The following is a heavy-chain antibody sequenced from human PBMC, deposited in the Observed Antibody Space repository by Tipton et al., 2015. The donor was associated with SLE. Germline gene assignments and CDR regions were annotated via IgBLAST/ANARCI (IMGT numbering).Heavy chain of an antibody. J-gene: IGHJ6*02. D-gene: IGHD6-19*01. CDR3: ARHHGSGWLYGLDV. CDR1: GGSISGYY. Sequence: TLSLTCTVSGGSISGYYWSWIRQPPGEGLEWIGYIYYREGTNYSPSLKSRVTISLDASKNQLSLKLSSVTAADTAVYYCARHHGSGWLYGLDVWGQGTTVTVSS. CDR2: IYYREGT. V-gene: IGHV4-59*08.